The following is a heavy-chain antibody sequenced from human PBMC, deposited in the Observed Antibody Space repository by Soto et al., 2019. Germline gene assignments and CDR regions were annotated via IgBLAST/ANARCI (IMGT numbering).Heavy chain of an antibody. Sequence: EVQLVESGGVVVQFGGSLRLSCAASGFTFDDYAMHWVRQAPGKGLEWVSLITRDGATTYYADSVKGRFTISRDNSKNSLYLQMNSLRPYDTAFYYCAKDGGYSDSWFGYSDYWGQGTLVTVSS. CDR3: AKDGGYSDSWFGYSDY. CDR1: GFTFDDYA. CDR2: ITRDGATT. J-gene: IGHJ4*02. V-gene: IGHV3-43D*04. D-gene: IGHD6-13*01.